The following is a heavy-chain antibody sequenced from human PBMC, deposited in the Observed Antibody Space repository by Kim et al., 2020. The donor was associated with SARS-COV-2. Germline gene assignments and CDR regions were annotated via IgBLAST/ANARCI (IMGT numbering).Heavy chain of an antibody. CDR1: GYTLTELS. J-gene: IGHJ4*02. CDR2: FDPEDGET. V-gene: IGHV1-24*01. CDR3: ATDGSPSGRYYDSSGYYGFGY. D-gene: IGHD3-22*01. Sequence: ASVKVSCKVSGYTLTELSMHWVRQAPGKGLEWMGGFDPEDGETIYAQKFQGRVTMTEDTSTDTAYMELSSLRSEDTAVYYCATDGSPSGRYYDSSGYYGFGYWGQGTLVTVSS.